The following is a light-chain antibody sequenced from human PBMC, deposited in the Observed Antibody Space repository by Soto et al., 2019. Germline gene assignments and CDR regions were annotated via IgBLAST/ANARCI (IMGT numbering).Light chain of an antibody. CDR1: SSNIGINT. CDR2: SNN. J-gene: IGLJ3*02. CDR3: AAWDDSLNGWV. Sequence: QSVLTQPPSASGTPGQRVIIFCSGSSSNIGINTVNWYQQLPGTAPKLLIYSNNQRPSGVPDRFSGSKSGTSASLAISGLQSEDEADYYCAAWDDSLNGWVFGGGTKLTVL. V-gene: IGLV1-44*01.